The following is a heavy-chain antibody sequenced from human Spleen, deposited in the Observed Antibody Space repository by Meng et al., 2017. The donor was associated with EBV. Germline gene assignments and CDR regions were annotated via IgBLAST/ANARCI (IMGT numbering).Heavy chain of an antibody. D-gene: IGHD6-19*01. CDR2: VHYTGST. CDR3: ARPFPSWQSPRLDPFGA. V-gene: IGHV4-39*01. J-gene: IGHJ5*02. CDR1: GDSISSFYY. Sequence: QERESGPGQGKPSGTLSLTCTVSGDSISSFYYWGWIRQPPGRGLEWIGSVHYTGSTYYSPSLKSRVTVSVDTSKNQFSLRLTSVTAADTAVYYCARPFPSWQSPRLDPFGAWGQGTLVTVSS.